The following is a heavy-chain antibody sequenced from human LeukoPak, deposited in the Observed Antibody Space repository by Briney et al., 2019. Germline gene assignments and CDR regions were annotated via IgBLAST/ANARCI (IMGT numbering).Heavy chain of an antibody. CDR3: ASEWPITSGY. V-gene: IGHV4-39*01. Sequence: SETLSLTCTVSGGSISSSSYYWGWIRQPPGKGLEWIGSIYYSGSTYYNPSLKSRVTISVDTSKNQFSLKLSSVTAADTAVYYCASEWPITSGYWGQGTLVTVSS. CDR2: IYYSGST. D-gene: IGHD3-3*01. J-gene: IGHJ4*02. CDR1: GGSISSSSYY.